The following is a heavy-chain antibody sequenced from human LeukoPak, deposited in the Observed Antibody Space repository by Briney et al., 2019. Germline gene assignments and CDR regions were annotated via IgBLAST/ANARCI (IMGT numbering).Heavy chain of an antibody. CDR3: VKGKKWELPLDY. V-gene: IGHV3-23*01. D-gene: IGHD1-26*01. CDR1: GFTFSNYA. J-gene: IGHJ4*02. CDR2: ISGSGGRT. Sequence: PGGSLRLSCAASGFTFSNYAMTWVRQAPGKGLEWVSAISGSGGRTYYADSVKGRFTLSRDISKNTLYLQMNSLRVDDTAVYYCVKGKKWELPLDYWGKGTLVTVSS.